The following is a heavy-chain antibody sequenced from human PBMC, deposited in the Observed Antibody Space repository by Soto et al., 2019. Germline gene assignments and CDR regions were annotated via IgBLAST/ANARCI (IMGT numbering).Heavy chain of an antibody. D-gene: IGHD2-15*01. J-gene: IGHJ4*02. CDR1: GGSFSGYY. CDR3: ARGHCSGGSCYSYYFDY. Sequence: ETLSLTCAVYGGSFSGYYWSWIRQPPGKGLEWIGEINHSGSTNYNPSLKSRVTISVDTSKNQFSLKLSSVTAADTAVYYCARGHCSGGSCYSYYFDYWGQGTLVTVSS. CDR2: INHSGST. V-gene: IGHV4-34*01.